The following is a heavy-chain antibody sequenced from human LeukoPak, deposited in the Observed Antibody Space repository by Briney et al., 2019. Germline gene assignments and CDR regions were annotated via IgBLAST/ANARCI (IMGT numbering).Heavy chain of an antibody. J-gene: IGHJ6*02. CDR1: GYTFTSYA. CDR2: INTNTGNP. Sequence: ASVKVSCKASGYTFTSYAMNWVRQAPGQGLEWMGWINTNTGNPTYVQGFTGRFVFSLDTSVSTAYLQISSLKAEDTAVYYCARDTLDSGPQDYYYYGMDVWGQGTTVTVSS. CDR3: ARDTLDSGPQDYYYYGMDV. V-gene: IGHV7-4-1*02. D-gene: IGHD1-1*01.